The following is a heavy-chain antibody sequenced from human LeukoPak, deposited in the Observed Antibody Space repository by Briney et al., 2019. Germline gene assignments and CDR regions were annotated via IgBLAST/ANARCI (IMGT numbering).Heavy chain of an antibody. Sequence: PGGSLRLSCAASGFTFSSYAMHWVRPAPGKGLGRVAVISYDGSNKYYADTVKGRYTISRDNSKNTLYLQMNSLRAEDTAVYSWVSTYSFASSGYYPFDYWGQGTLVTVSS. CDR1: GFTFSSYA. D-gene: IGHD3-22*01. J-gene: IGHJ4*02. CDR3: VSTYSFASSGYYPFDY. V-gene: IGHV3-30-3*01. CDR2: ISYDGSNK.